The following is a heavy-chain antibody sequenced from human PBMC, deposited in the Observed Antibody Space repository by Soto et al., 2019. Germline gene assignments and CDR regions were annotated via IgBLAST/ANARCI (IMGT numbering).Heavy chain of an antibody. CDR3: ARVGRLRFFDY. CDR1: GFTFSSYD. D-gene: IGHD5-12*01. J-gene: IGHJ4*02. V-gene: IGHV3-13*04. CDR2: IGTAGDT. Sequence: GGSLRLSCAASGFTFSSYDMHWVRQATGKGLEWVSSIGTAGDTYYPGSVKGRFTISRENAKNSLYLQMNSLRAADTAVYYCARVGRLRFFDYWGQGTQVTVS.